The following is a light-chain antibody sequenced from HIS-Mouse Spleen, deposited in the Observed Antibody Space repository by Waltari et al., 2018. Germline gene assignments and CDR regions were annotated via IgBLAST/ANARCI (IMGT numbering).Light chain of an antibody. J-gene: IGLJ2*01. V-gene: IGLV3-10*01. CDR2: EDS. Sequence: SYELTQPPSASVSPGQTARITCAGDALPKKYAYWYQQKSGQAHVLVIYEDSKRPSGIPERFSGSSSGTMATLTISGAQVEDEADYYCYSTDSSGNHRVFGGGTKLTVL. CDR3: YSTDSSGNHRV. CDR1: ALPKKY.